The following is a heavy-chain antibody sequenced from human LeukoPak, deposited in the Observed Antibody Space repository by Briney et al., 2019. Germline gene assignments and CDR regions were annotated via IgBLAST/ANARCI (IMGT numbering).Heavy chain of an antibody. CDR1: GFIFSSYA. CDR2: ISNSGHST. Sequence: GGSLRLSCVGSGFIFSSYAMSWVRQAPGKGLEWVSGISNSGHSTYNADSVKSRFSSTRDNSKNTLYLQMNSLRAEDTAVYYCAKDWRNGYSSDWYSEGYFPHWGQGTLVTVSS. V-gene: IGHV3-23*01. D-gene: IGHD5-18*01. CDR3: AKDWRNGYSSDWYSEGYFPH. J-gene: IGHJ1*01.